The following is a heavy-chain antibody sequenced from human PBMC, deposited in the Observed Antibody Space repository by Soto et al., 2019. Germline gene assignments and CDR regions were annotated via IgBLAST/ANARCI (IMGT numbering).Heavy chain of an antibody. V-gene: IGHV3-15*01. J-gene: IGHJ4*02. CDR3: TTASQWLPPYS. Sequence: PWRSLRLSCSASVFTCTKAWMTWFRQTPGKGLEWVGRIKSRADGGTTDYAASVKDRFIISRDDSNDTLYLHMNRLKTDDTAVYYCTTASQWLPPYSWGQGALVTVSS. D-gene: IGHD6-19*01. CDR1: VFTCTKAW. CDR2: IKSRADGGTT.